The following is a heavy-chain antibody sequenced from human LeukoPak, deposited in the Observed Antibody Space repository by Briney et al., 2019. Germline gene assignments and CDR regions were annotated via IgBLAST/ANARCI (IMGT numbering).Heavy chain of an antibody. D-gene: IGHD6-19*01. CDR3: AILHSGWYPNDDFDI. CDR1: GYTFTSYA. Sequence: ASVKVSCKASGYTFTSYAMNWVRQAPGQGLEWMGWINTNTGNPTYAQGFTGRFVFSLDTSVSTAYLQISSLKAEDTAVYYCAILHSGWYPNDDFDIWGQGTMVNGS. V-gene: IGHV7-4-1*02. CDR2: INTNTGNP. J-gene: IGHJ3*02.